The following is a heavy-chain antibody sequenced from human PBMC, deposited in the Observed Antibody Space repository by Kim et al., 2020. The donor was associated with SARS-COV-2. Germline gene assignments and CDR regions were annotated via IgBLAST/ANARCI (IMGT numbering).Heavy chain of an antibody. CDR2: IGTAGDT. CDR3: ARNYGSGSYYKNYYYYGMDV. V-gene: IGHV3-13*01. CDR1: GFTFSSYD. J-gene: IGHJ6*02. Sequence: GGSLRLSCAASGFTFSSYDMHWVRQATGEGLEWVSAIGTAGDTYYPGSVKGRFTISRENAKNSLYLQMNSLRAGDTAVYYCARNYGSGSYYKNYYYYGMDVWGQGTTVTVSS. D-gene: IGHD3-10*01.